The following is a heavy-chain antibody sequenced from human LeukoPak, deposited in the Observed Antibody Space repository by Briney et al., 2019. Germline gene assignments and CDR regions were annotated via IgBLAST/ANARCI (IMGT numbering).Heavy chain of an antibody. V-gene: IGHV3-66*01. CDR3: ARLFDYVWGPYGMDV. CDR2: IYSGGST. J-gene: IGHJ6*02. D-gene: IGHD3-16*01. CDR1: GFTFDDYT. Sequence: GGSLRLSCAASGFTFDDYTMHWVRQAPGKGLEWVSVIYSGGSTYYADSVKGRFTISRDNSKNTLYLQMNSLRAEDTAVYYCARLFDYVWGPYGMDVWGQGTTVTVSS.